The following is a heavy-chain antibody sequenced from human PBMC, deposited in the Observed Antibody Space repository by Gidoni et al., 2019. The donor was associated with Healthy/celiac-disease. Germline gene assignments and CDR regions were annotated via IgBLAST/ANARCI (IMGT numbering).Heavy chain of an antibody. CDR3: ARMSDSSGRPHY. Sequence: EVQLVESGGGLVQPGGSLRLTGAAPGFPFSSYSMNWVRQAPGKGREWVSYISSSSSTIYYADSVKGRFTISRDNAKNSLYLQMNSLRAEDTAVYYCARMSDSSGRPHYWGQGTLVTVSS. V-gene: IGHV3-48*04. D-gene: IGHD3-22*01. J-gene: IGHJ4*02. CDR1: GFPFSSYS. CDR2: ISSSSSTI.